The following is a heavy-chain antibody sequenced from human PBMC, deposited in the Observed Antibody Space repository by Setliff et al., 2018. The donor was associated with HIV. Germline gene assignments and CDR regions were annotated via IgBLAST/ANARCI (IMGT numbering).Heavy chain of an antibody. Sequence: LRLSCAASGFTFRTYNFNWVRQAPGKGLEWVSSISSDGRYIYYADSVRGRSTISRDDANDLLFLQIYSLRADDTAIYYCARDRASSAYYSHFDHWGQGTMVTVSS. CDR1: GFTFRTYN. V-gene: IGHV3-21*06. J-gene: IGHJ4*02. CDR2: ISSDGRYI. CDR3: ARDRASSAYYSHFDH. D-gene: IGHD6-6*01.